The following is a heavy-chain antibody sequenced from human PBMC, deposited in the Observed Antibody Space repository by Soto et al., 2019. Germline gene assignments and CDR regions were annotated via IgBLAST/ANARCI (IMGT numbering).Heavy chain of an antibody. CDR1: GGTFSSYT. J-gene: IGHJ3*02. V-gene: IGHV1-69*02. CDR3: ASTRSSTSSVLRCREDAFDI. D-gene: IGHD2-2*01. CDR2: IIPILGIA. Sequence: QVQLVQSGAEVKKPGSSVKVSCKASGGTFSSYTISWVRQAPGQGLEWMGRIIPILGIANYAQKFQGRVTITADKATSTASMELSSLRSEDTAVYYCASTRSSTSSVLRCREDAFDIWGQGTMVTVSS.